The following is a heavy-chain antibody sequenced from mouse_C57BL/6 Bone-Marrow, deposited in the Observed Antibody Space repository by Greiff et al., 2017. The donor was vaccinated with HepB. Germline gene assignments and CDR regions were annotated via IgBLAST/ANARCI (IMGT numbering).Heavy chain of an antibody. Sequence: QVQLQQPGAELVKPGASVKMSCKASGYTFTSYWITWVKQRPGQGLEWIGDIYPGSGSTNYNEKFKSKATLTVDTSSSTAYMQLSSLTSEDSAVYYCARGITTGGRSGFAYWGQGTLVTVSA. CDR2: IYPGSGST. CDR3: ARGITTGGRSGFAY. V-gene: IGHV1-55*01. CDR1: GYTFTSYW. J-gene: IGHJ3*01. D-gene: IGHD2-4*01.